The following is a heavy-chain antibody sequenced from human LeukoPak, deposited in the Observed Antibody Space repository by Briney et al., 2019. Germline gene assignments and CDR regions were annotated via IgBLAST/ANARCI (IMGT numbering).Heavy chain of an antibody. J-gene: IGHJ4*02. V-gene: IGHV4-59*12. Sequence: PSETLSLTCTVSGGSISSYYWSWIRQPPGKGLEWIGYIYYSGSTNYNPSLKSRVTISVDTSKNQFSLKLSSVTAADTAVYYCARDRDYFDYWGQGTLVTVSS. CDR2: IYYSGST. CDR3: ARDRDYFDY. CDR1: GGSISSYY.